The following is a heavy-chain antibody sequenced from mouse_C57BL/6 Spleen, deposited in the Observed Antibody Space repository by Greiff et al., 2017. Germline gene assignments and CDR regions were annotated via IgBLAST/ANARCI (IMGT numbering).Heavy chain of an antibody. CDR3: AREDYGSSYSLNY. V-gene: IGHV1-61*01. D-gene: IGHD1-1*01. CDR2: IYPSDSET. CDR1: GYTFTSYW. Sequence: QVQLQQPGAELVRPGSSVKLSCKASGYTFTSYWLDWVKQRPGQGLEWIGNIYPSDSETHYNQKFKDKATLTVDKSSSTAYMQLSSLTSEDSAVYYCAREDYGSSYSLNYWGQGTTRTVSS. J-gene: IGHJ2*01.